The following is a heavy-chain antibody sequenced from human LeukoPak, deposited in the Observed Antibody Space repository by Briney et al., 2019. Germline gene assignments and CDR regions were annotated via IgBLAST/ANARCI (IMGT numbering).Heavy chain of an antibody. Sequence: GRSLRLSCAASGFTFSSYAMRWVRQAPGKGLEWVAVISYDGSNKYYADSVKGRFTISRDDFKKTLYLQMNSLRAEDTAVYYCAREGQPYNWFDPWGQGTLVTVSS. CDR1: GFTFSSYA. CDR2: ISYDGSNK. CDR3: AREGQPYNWFDP. J-gene: IGHJ5*02. V-gene: IGHV3-30*01. D-gene: IGHD6-13*01.